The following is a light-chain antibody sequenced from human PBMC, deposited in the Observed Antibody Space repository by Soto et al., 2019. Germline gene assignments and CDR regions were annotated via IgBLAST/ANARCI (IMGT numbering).Light chain of an antibody. Sequence: QSVLTQPPSASGSPGQSVTISCTGTSSDVGDYNYVSWYQQHPGKAPKLMIYEVSKRPSGVPDRFSGSKSGNTASLTVSGLQTEDEADYYCSSYAGSNNFGVFGTGTKLTVL. CDR1: SSDVGDYNY. V-gene: IGLV2-8*01. CDR2: EVS. J-gene: IGLJ1*01. CDR3: SSYAGSNNFGV.